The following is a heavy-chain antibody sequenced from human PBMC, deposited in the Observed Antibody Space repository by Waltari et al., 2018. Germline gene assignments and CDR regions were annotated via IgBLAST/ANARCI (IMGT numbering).Heavy chain of an antibody. Sequence: EVQLLESGGDLVQPGGSLRLSCAASGFTFSSYAMSWVRQAPGKGLEWVSAISGSGGSTYYADSVKGRFTISRDNSKNTLYLQMNSLRAEDTAVYYCAKGKLWFGELDYWGQGTLVTVSS. D-gene: IGHD3-10*01. V-gene: IGHV3-23*01. CDR3: AKGKLWFGELDY. CDR1: GFTFSSYA. CDR2: ISGSGGST. J-gene: IGHJ4*02.